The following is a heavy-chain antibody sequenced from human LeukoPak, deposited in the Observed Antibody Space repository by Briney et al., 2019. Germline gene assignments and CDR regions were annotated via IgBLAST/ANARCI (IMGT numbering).Heavy chain of an antibody. Sequence: SGGSLRLSCAASGFTFSSYEMNWVRQAPGKGLEWVAFIRYDGSNKYYADSVKGRFTISRDNSKNTLYLQMNSLRAEDTAVYYCAKVGGVVRGGYYFDYWGQGTLVTVSS. V-gene: IGHV3-30*02. CDR1: GFTFSSYE. J-gene: IGHJ4*02. CDR3: AKVGGVVRGGYYFDY. D-gene: IGHD3-10*01. CDR2: IRYDGSNK.